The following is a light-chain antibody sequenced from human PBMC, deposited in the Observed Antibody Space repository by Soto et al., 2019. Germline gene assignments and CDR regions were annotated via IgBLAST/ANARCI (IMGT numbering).Light chain of an antibody. CDR3: QHYNSWPPYT. J-gene: IGKJ2*01. V-gene: IGKV3-15*01. CDR1: ESVSSN. Sequence: EIVMTQSPDTLSVSPGERATVSCRASESVSSNLAWYQQKAGQAPRLLIYGASTRATGIPARFSGSGSGTEFTLTISTLQSEDVAIYYCQHYNSWPPYTFAQGTKLEI. CDR2: GAS.